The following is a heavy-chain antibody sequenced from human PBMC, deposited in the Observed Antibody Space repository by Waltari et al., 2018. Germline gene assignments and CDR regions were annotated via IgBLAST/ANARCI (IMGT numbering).Heavy chain of an antibody. D-gene: IGHD2-15*01. CDR1: GFLVEATY. CDR3: ARGHCTGGSCHSGDNFDL. CDR2: IYSGITT. V-gene: IGHV3-53*03. J-gene: IGHJ4*02. Sequence: EVNLVESGGGLVQPGGSLSRSCAASGFLVEATYMTWVRQAPGKGLEWVSVIYSGITTYYADSAKDRFIISRDNSKNTLFLQMNSLRAEDTAVYYCARGHCTGGSCHSGDNFDLWGQGTLVTVSS.